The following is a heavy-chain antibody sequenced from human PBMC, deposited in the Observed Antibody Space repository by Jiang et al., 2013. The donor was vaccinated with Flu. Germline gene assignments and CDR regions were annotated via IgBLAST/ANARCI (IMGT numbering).Heavy chain of an antibody. Sequence: CGAEVKKPGESLKISCKGSGYSFSNYWIGWVRQMPGKGLEWMGIIYPGDSDTKYSPSFQGQVTISADKSISTAYLQWSSLKASDTAMYYCARRLYCNSMTCHRNPNSGAFDMWAKGQWSPSLQ. J-gene: IGHJ3*02. CDR1: GYSFSNYW. CDR2: IYPGDSDT. CDR3: ARRLYCNSMTCHRNPNSGAFDM. V-gene: IGHV5-51*03. D-gene: IGHD2/OR15-2a*01.